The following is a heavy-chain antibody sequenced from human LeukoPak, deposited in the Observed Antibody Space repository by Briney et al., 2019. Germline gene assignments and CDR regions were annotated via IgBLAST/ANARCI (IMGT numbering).Heavy chain of an antibody. CDR1: GYTFTGYY. Sequence: ASVKVSCKASGYTFTGYYMHWVRQAPGQGLEWMGWINPNSGGTNYAQKFQGRVTMTRDTSISTAYMELRSLRSDDTAVYYCARDGGIIVGALDYWGQGTLVTVSS. V-gene: IGHV1-2*02. J-gene: IGHJ4*02. CDR2: INPNSGGT. CDR3: ARDGGIIVGALDY. D-gene: IGHD1-26*01.